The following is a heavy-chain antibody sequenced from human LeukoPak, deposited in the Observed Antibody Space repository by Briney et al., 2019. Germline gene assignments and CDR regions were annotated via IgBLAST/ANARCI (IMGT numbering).Heavy chain of an antibody. V-gene: IGHV3-21*01. J-gene: IGHJ4*02. CDR3: ARGAISSSWYFDY. CDR1: GFTFSNIA. D-gene: IGHD6-13*01. Sequence: GGSLRLSCEASGFTFSNIAMHWVRQAPGKGLEWLSSISSSSSYIYYADSVKGRFTISRDNAKNSLYLQMNSLRAEDTAVYYCARGAISSSWYFDYWGQGTLVTVSS. CDR2: ISSSSSYI.